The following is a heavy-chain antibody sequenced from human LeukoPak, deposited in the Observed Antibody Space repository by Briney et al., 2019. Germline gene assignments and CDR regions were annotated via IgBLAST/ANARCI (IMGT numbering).Heavy chain of an antibody. D-gene: IGHD3-22*01. J-gene: IGHJ4*02. V-gene: IGHV3-23*01. CDR1: GFIFSNYG. CDR3: AKGHGDSDGYYYFDS. Sequence: GGSLRLSCAASGFIFSNYGMSWVRQAPRKGLEWVPSIRGNAGTTYYADSVKGRFTIFRDNSKNTLYLQMNSLRVEDTAVYYCAKGHGDSDGYYYFDSWGQGTLVTVPS. CDR2: IRGNAGTT.